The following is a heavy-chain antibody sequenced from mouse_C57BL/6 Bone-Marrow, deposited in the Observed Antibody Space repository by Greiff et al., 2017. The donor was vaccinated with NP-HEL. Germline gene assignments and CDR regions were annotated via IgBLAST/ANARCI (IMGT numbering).Heavy chain of an antibody. J-gene: IGHJ3*01. CDR2: TSSGGSYT. CDR3: ARHTGPWFAY. D-gene: IGHD4-1*01. CDR1: GFTFSSYG. Sequence: EVQLVESGGDLVKPGGSLKLSCAASGFTFSSYGMSWVRQTPDKRLEWVATTSSGGSYTYYPDSVKGRFTISRDNAKNTLYLQMSSLKSEDTAMYYCARHTGPWFAYWGQGTLVTVSA. V-gene: IGHV5-6*01.